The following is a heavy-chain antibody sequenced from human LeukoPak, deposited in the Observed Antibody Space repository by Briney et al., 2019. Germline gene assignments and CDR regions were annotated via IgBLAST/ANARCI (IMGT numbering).Heavy chain of an antibody. CDR1: GGSISSGDYY. D-gene: IGHD3-3*01. Sequence: SQTLSLTCTVSGGSISSGDYYWSWIRQPPGKGLEWIGYIYYSGSTYYNLSLKSRVTISVDTSKNQFSLKLSSVTAADTAVYYCARDSVPNDFWSGYLDYWGQGTLVTVSS. V-gene: IGHV4-30-4*08. CDR3: ARDSVPNDFWSGYLDY. CDR2: IYYSGST. J-gene: IGHJ4*02.